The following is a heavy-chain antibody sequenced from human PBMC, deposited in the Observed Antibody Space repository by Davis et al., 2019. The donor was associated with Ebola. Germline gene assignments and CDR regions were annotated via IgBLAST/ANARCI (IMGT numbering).Heavy chain of an antibody. D-gene: IGHD3-16*01. CDR1: GYTFRIHA. V-gene: IGHV3-23*01. J-gene: IGHJ4*02. CDR2: INDSGGST. CDR3: AKASTSWYVWIDS. Sequence: GESLKISCAASGYTFRIHAMNWVRQAPGKGLEWVSGINDSGGSTHYADSVKGRFTISRDNSKNTLYLQMNSLRPEDTAVYYCAKASTSWYVWIDSWGQGTLVTVSS.